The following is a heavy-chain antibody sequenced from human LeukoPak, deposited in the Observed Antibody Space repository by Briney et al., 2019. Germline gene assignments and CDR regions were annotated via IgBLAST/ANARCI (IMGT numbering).Heavy chain of an antibody. D-gene: IGHD4-17*01. J-gene: IGHJ4*02. Sequence: GGSLRLSCAASGLTFSGYDMHWVRRAPGKGLEWISAISATGGSTHYADSVKGRFTISRDNSKNTLCLQMNSLRAEDTAVYYCATDTVTTSYFDYWGQGTLVTVSS. CDR3: ATDTVTTSYFDY. CDR2: ISATGGST. CDR1: GLTFSGYD. V-gene: IGHV3-23*01.